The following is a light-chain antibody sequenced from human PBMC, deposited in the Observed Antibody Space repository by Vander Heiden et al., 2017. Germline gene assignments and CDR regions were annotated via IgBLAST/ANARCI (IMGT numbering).Light chain of an antibody. CDR1: ISNIGAGDV. CDR2: GKS. Sequence: QSVLTQPPSVSGAPGQRVTISCTGVISNIGAGDVVHWYQQLPGTAHHLLIYGKSKRPSGVPDRFSGSKSGTSASLAITGLQAEDEADYYCQSYDSSLSEVVFGGGTKLTVL. CDR3: QSYDSSLSEVV. J-gene: IGLJ2*01. V-gene: IGLV1-40*01.